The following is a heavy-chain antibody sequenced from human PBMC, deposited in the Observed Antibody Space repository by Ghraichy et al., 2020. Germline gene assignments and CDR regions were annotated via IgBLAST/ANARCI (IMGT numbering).Heavy chain of an antibody. J-gene: IGHJ4*02. CDR2: IVVGSGNT. Sequence: SVKVSCKASGFTFTSSAMQWVRQARGQRLEWIGWIVVGSGNTHYAQKFQERVTITRDMSTSTAYMELTSLRSEDTAVYYCAADKIAAAGDFDYWGQGTLVTVSS. V-gene: IGHV1-58*02. D-gene: IGHD6-13*01. CDR1: GFTFTSSA. CDR3: AADKIAAAGDFDY.